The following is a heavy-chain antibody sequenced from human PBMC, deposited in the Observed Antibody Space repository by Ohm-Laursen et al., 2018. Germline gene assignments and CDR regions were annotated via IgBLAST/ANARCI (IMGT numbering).Heavy chain of an antibody. CDR3: ARDARDALRLLEIDY. V-gene: IGHV3-9*01. J-gene: IGHJ4*02. Sequence: SLRLSCSASGFTFDDYAMHWVRQAPGKGLEWVSGISWNSGYIGYADSVKGRFTISRDNARNSVYLEMSSLRADDTAVYYCARDARDALRLLEIDYWGQGTLVTVSS. D-gene: IGHD3-3*01. CDR2: ISWNSGYI. CDR1: GFTFDDYA.